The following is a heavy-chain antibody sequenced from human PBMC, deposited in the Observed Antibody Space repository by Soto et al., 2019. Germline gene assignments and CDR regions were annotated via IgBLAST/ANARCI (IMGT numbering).Heavy chain of an antibody. J-gene: IGHJ4*02. V-gene: IGHV3-53*01. CDR3: ARLGYSSGCLRG. CDR1: GFNVSTNY. D-gene: IGHD2-15*01. CDR2: IYRGDTA. Sequence: EVQLVESGGGLIQPGGSLRLSCAASGFNVSTNYMSWVRQAPGEGLAWVSVIYRGDTADYADSVKGRFIISRDNSKNTLYLQMNSLRVEDTAVYYCARLGYSSGCLRGWGQGTLVIVSP.